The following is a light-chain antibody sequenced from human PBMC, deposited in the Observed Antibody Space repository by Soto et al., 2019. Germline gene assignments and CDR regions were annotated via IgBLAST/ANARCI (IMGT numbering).Light chain of an antibody. CDR1: QTISSW. Sequence: IHMTHSPSTLSVSLGDIVAITCRASQTISSWLAWYQQKPGKAPKLLIYKASTLKSGVPSRFSGSGSGTEFTLTISSLQPDDFATYYCQQYNTFSTFGQGTKVDIK. V-gene: IGKV1-5*03. CDR2: KAS. J-gene: IGKJ1*01. CDR3: QQYNTFST.